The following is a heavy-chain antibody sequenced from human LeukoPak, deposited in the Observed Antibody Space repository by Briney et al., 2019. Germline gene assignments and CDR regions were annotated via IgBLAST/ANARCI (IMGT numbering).Heavy chain of an antibody. J-gene: IGHJ6*04. D-gene: IGHD3-10*02. V-gene: IGHV3-48*03. Sequence: GGSLRLSCAASGFTFSSYEMNWVRQAPGKGLEWVSYISSSGSTIYYADSAKGRFTISRDNAKNSLYLQMNSLRAEDTAVYYCAELGITMIGGVXGKGTTVTISS. CDR2: ISSSGSTI. CDR1: GFTFSSYE. CDR3: AELGITMIGGV.